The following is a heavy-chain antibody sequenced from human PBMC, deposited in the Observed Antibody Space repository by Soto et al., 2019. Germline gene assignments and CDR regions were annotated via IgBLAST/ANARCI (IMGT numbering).Heavy chain of an antibody. CDR3: ARRYKSAGWLEP. D-gene: IGHD1-1*01. CDR1: GYTFATYA. V-gene: IGHV1-3*01. Sequence: QVQLVQSGAEVKQPGASVKVSCKASGYTFATYAIHWVRQAPGQGLEWMGWINPATGNTEYSEKFQDRVTITRDTSASTAYMELRGLRSEDTAVYYCARRYKSAGWLEPWGQGTLVTVSS. CDR2: INPATGNT. J-gene: IGHJ5*02.